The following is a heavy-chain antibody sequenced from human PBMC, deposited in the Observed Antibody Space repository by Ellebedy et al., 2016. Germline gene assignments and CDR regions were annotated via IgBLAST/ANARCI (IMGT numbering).Heavy chain of an antibody. D-gene: IGHD6-19*01. CDR3: ARGYSNGWYHDN. J-gene: IGHJ4*02. CDR2: IAAGDGVT. CDR1: GYTFTNYY. V-gene: IGHV1-3*01. Sequence: ASVKVSCKASGYTFTNYYMHWVRQAPGESLEWMGWIAAGDGVTKYSQKFQGRVTFARDKSAATAYMELSGLRSEDTAIYYCARGYSNGWYHDNWGQGTLVTVSS.